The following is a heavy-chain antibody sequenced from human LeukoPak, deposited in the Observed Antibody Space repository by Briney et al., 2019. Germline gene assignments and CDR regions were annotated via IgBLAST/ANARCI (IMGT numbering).Heavy chain of an antibody. CDR3: VKDRAYSFDL. CDR1: GFTLSAYW. J-gene: IGHJ2*01. V-gene: IGHV3-74*01. Sequence: GGSLRLSCAASGFTLSAYWMHWVRHAPGKGLMWVSRIEGDGNRITYADSVKGRFTISRDNAKNTLYLQMNSLRAEDTAVYYCVKDRAYSFDLWGRGTLATVSS. D-gene: IGHD3-16*01. CDR2: IEGDGNRI.